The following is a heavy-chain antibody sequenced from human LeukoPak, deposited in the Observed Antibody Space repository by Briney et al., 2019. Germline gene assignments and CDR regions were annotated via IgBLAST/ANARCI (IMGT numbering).Heavy chain of an antibody. CDR1: GGSISSYY. CDR2: IYYSGST. J-gene: IGHJ4*02. D-gene: IGHD3-16*01. CDR3: ARGRRITHYFDY. V-gene: IGHV4-59*01. Sequence: SETLSLTCTVSGGSISSYYWSWIRQPPGKGLEWIGYIYYSGSTNYNPSLKSRATISVDTSKNQFSLKLSSVTAADTAVYYCARGRRITHYFDYWGQGTLVTVSS.